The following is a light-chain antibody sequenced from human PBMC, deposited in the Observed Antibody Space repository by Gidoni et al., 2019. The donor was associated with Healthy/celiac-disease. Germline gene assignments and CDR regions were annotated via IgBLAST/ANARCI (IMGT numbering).Light chain of an antibody. CDR1: QSVSSY. CDR3: QQRSNWPPALT. J-gene: IGKJ4*01. Sequence: EIVLTQSPATLSLSPGERATLSCRASQSVSSYLAWYQQKPGQAPRLLIDDASNRATGIPARFSGIGAGTYFTLTIRSLEPEDFAVYYCQQRSNWPPALTFGGGTKVEIK. CDR2: DAS. V-gene: IGKV3-11*01.